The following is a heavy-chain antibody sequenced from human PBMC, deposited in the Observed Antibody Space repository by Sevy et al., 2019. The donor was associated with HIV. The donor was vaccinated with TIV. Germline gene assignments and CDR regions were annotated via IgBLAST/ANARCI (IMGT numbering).Heavy chain of an antibody. CDR1: GFSFSSYA. J-gene: IGHJ4*02. CDR3: ANISEEYIQTWYQPDY. D-gene: IGHD5-18*01. V-gene: IGHV3-30*18. Sequence: GGSLRLSCVASGFSFSSYAMHWVRQAPGKGLEWVALISCHGTNKYYADSVRGRFTVSRDNSRNTLYLQMDSLRAEDTAVYYCANISEEYIQTWYQPDYWGQGTLVTVSS. CDR2: ISCHGTNK.